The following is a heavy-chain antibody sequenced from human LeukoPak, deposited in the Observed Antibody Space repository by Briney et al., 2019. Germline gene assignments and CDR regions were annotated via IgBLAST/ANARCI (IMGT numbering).Heavy chain of an antibody. J-gene: IGHJ6*03. CDR3: AKDMERKSYYYYYMDV. V-gene: IGHV3-9*01. CDR2: ISWNSGSI. D-gene: IGHD1-1*01. CDR1: GFTFDDYA. Sequence: GGSLRLSCAASGFTFDDYAMHWVRQAPGKGLEWVSGISWNSGSIGYADSVKGRFTISRGNAKNSLYLQMNSLRAEDTALYYCAKDMERKSYYYYYMDVWGKGTTVTISS.